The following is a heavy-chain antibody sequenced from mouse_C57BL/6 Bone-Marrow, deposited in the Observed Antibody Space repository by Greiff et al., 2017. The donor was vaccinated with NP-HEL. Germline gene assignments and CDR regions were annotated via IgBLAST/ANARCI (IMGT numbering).Heavy chain of an antibody. CDR2: IDPNSGGT. D-gene: IGHD1-1*01. J-gene: IGHJ1*03. Sequence: GKRKQNGADLVKPGASVKLSCKASGYTFTSYWMHWVKQRPGRGLEWIGRIDPNSGGTKFNEKFKTKATLTVDKPSSTAYMQLSSLTSEDSAVYYCARYYYGSRGWYFDVWGTGTTVTVSS. CDR3: ARYYYGSRGWYFDV. V-gene: IGHV1-72*01. CDR1: GYTFTSYW.